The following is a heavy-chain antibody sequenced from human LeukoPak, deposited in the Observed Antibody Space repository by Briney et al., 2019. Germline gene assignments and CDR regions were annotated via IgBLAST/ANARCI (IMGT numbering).Heavy chain of an antibody. CDR3: AKDSCMRGIRPFER. J-gene: IGHJ4*01. D-gene: IGHD3-16*01. CDR2: ISGSGGST. V-gene: IGHV3-23*01. CDR1: GFTFSSYA. Sequence: PGGSLRLSCAASGFTFSSYAMSWVRQAPGKGLEWVSGISGSGGSTYYADSVKGRFTISRDNSKNTLYLQMNSLSAHDPGLYLRAKDSCMRGIRPFERRGQRNQVHVSP.